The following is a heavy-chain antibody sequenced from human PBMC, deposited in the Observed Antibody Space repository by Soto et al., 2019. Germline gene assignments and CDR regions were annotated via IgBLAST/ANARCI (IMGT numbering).Heavy chain of an antibody. J-gene: IGHJ4*01. CDR2: LYPSGST. CDR1: GGSISSSNW. V-gene: IGHV4-4*02. Sequence: QVQLQESGPGLVKPSGTLSLTCAVSGGSISSSNWWSWVRQPPGKGLEWIGELYPSGSTNSTPSLKSRVTISVDKSKIQFSLYLSSVTAADTAVYYCARGTFFMDGTSMWVYFDYWGHVTLVTVSS. D-gene: IGHD5-18*01. CDR3: ARGTFFMDGTSMWVYFDY.